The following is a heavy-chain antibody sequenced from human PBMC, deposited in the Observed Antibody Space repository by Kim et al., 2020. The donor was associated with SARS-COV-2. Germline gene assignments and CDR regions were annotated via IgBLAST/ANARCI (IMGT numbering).Heavy chain of an antibody. Sequence: GGSLRLSCAASGFTFSSHGMDWVRQAPGKGLEWVAVIWYDGSQKYYADSAKDRFTISRDNSKNTVYLQMNSLRAEDTAVYYCARLKTSSLDYWGQGTLVTVSS. CDR1: GFTFSSHG. J-gene: IGHJ4*02. CDR2: IWYDGSQK. V-gene: IGHV3-33*01. D-gene: IGHD6-13*01. CDR3: ARLKTSSLDY.